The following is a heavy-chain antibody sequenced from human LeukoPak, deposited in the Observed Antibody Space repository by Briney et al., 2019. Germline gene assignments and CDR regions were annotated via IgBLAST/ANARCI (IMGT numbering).Heavy chain of an antibody. Sequence: GGSLRLSCAASGFTFSSYNINWVRQAPGKGLEWVSSISSSSSYIYFADSVKGRFTISRDNAKNSLYLQMNSLRAEDTAVYHCARSYGGGFYFDYWGQGTLVTVSS. CDR3: ARSYGGGFYFDY. CDR2: ISSSSSYI. J-gene: IGHJ4*02. D-gene: IGHD4-23*01. V-gene: IGHV3-21*01. CDR1: GFTFSSYN.